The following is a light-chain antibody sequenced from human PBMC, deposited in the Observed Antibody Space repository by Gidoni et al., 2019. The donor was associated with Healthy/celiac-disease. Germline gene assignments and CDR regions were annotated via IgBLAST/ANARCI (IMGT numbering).Light chain of an antibody. Sequence: EIVMTQSPATLSVSPGERATLSCRASQSVSSNLALYQQKPGQAPRLLIYGASTRATGIPARFSGSGSGTEFTLTISSLQSEYFAVYYCQQYNNWPPAWTFGQGTKVEIK. V-gene: IGKV3-15*01. CDR1: QSVSSN. CDR2: GAS. J-gene: IGKJ1*01. CDR3: QQYNNWPPAWT.